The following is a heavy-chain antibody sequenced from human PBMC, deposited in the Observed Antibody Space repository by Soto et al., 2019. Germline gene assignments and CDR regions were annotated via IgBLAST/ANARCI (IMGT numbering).Heavy chain of an antibody. J-gene: IGHJ6*02. Sequence: PGGSLRLSCVASGFIFSTHAMSWVRQVPGKGLEWVSTFRGGGGNIYYGESVKGRFTISRDYPKNTLYLDMNSLRVENTAVYYCAKDPPWTVGPLAMDVWGQGTTVTVSS. V-gene: IGHV3-23*01. CDR2: FRGGGGNI. CDR1: GFIFSTHA. D-gene: IGHD2-2*01. CDR3: AKDPPWTVGPLAMDV.